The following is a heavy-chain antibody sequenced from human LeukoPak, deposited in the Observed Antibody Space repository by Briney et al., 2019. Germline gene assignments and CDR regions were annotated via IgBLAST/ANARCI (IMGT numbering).Heavy chain of an antibody. CDR1: GYTFTSYG. Sequence: ASVKVSCKASGYTFTSYGISWVRQAPGQGLEWMGWINPNSGGTNYAQKFQGWVTMTRDTSISTAYMELSRLRSDDTAVYYCASSITMVRGVTTDAFDIWGQGTMVTVSS. CDR3: ASSITMVRGVTTDAFDI. CDR2: INPNSGGT. D-gene: IGHD3-10*01. J-gene: IGHJ3*02. V-gene: IGHV1-2*04.